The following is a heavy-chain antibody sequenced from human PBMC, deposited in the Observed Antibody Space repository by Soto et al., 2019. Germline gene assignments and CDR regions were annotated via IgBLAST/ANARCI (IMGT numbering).Heavy chain of an antibody. CDR1: GFTFKSHW. V-gene: IGHV3-7*01. CDR2: IKQDGSEK. D-gene: IGHD3-10*01. J-gene: IGHJ6*02. CDR3: ARDYGSGRFQSKWYRGMNV. Sequence: PGGSLRLSCAASGFTFKSHWMSWVRQPPGKGLEWVANIKQDGSEKYYVDSLKGRFTISRDNAENFLYLQMNSLRGEDTAVYYCARDYGSGRFQSKWYRGMNVWGQGTTVSV.